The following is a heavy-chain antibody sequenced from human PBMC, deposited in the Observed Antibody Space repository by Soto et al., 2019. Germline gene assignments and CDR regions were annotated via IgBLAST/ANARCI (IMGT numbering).Heavy chain of an antibody. CDR1: RFRFSMSG. D-gene: IGHD2-2*02. J-gene: IGHJ5*02. V-gene: IGHV3-21*01. CDR2: IRDRGHYI. Sequence: LASAACRFRFSMSGVDVSRQNQGNGLEWLSSIRDRGHYIYYADSVKGRFTISRDNAKNSLFLQMNSLRGEDTAVYYCARSGLALPYSASHWSHPCGYGALVTFAS. CDR3: ARSGLALPYSASHWSHP.